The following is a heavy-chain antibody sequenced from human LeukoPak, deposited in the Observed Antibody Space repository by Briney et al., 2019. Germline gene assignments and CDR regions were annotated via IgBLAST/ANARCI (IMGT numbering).Heavy chain of an antibody. D-gene: IGHD4-17*01. CDR1: GFTFSSYG. Sequence: PGGTLRLSCAASGFTFSSYGMTWVRQAPGKGLEWVSAISGSGGSTYYADSVKGRFTISRDNSKNTLYLQMNSLRAEDTAVYYCASWPDYGDYYYYYYMDVWGKGTTVTVSS. CDR3: ASWPDYGDYYYYYYMDV. CDR2: ISGSGGST. V-gene: IGHV3-23*01. J-gene: IGHJ6*03.